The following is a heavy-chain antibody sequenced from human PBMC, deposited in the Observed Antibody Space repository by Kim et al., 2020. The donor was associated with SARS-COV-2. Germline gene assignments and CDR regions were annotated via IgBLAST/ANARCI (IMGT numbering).Heavy chain of an antibody. V-gene: IGHV4-31*02. CDR3: ARGDSTMVRGFDY. J-gene: IGHJ4*02. D-gene: IGHD3-10*01. Sequence: YDPSLKSRVTISVDTSKNQFSVKLSSVTTTDTAVYYCARGDSTMVRGFDYWGQGTLVTVSS.